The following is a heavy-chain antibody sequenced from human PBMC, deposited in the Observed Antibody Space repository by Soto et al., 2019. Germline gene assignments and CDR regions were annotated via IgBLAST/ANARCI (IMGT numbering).Heavy chain of an antibody. J-gene: IGHJ4*02. CDR3: AKGMAAHKWNDPFDS. CDR2: SHGDGTTA. V-gene: IGHV3-9*01. CDR1: GFSFDDYA. Sequence: VQLVESGGGLVEPGRSLRLSCTVSGFSFDDYAIHWVRQPPGQALEWVSASHGDGTTAAFADSVKGRFTVSRASAQNSLYLHTTSLRPYDTGFYYCAKGMAAHKWNDPFDSWGEGTVVSVSS. D-gene: IGHD1-20*01.